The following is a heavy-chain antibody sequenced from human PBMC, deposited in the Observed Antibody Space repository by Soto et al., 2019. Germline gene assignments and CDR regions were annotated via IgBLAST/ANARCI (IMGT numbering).Heavy chain of an antibody. D-gene: IGHD6-13*01. CDR3: ARDLRYGSSWYDY. CDR2: IWYDGSNK. V-gene: IGHV3-33*08. CDR1: GFTFSSYG. J-gene: IGHJ4*02. Sequence: GGSLRLSCAASGFTFSSYGMHWVRQAPGEGLEWVAVIWYDGSNKYYADSVKGRFTISRDNSKNTLYLQMNSLRAEDTAVYYCARDLRYGSSWYDYWGQGTLVTVSS.